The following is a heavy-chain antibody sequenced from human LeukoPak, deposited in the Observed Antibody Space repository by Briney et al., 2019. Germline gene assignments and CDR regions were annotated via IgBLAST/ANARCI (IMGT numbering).Heavy chain of an antibody. CDR1: GYTFTSYD. V-gene: IGHV1-8*01. Sequence: ASVKVSCKASGYTFTSYDINWVRQATGQGREWMGWMNPNSGNTGYAQKFQGRVTMTRNTSISTAYMELSSLRSEDTAVYYCTRASMNSGSLLDYWGQGTLVTVSS. D-gene: IGHD1-26*01. CDR3: TRASMNSGSLLDY. J-gene: IGHJ4*02. CDR2: MNPNSGNT.